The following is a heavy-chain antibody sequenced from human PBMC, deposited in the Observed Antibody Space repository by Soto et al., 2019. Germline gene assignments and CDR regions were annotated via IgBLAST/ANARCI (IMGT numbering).Heavy chain of an antibody. CDR3: AREKTPYGMDV. CDR1: GYTFTSYD. CDR2: MNPNSGNT. Sequence: QVQLVQSGAEVKKPGASVTVSCKASGYTFTSYDINWVRQATGQGLEWMGWMNPNSGNTGYAQKFQGTLTMTRNSSISTAYLELSSLRSEDTAVYYCAREKTPYGMDVWGQGTTVTVSS. V-gene: IGHV1-8*01. J-gene: IGHJ6*02.